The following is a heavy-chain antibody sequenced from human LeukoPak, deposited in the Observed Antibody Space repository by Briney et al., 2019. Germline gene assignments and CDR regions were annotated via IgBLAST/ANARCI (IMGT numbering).Heavy chain of an antibody. CDR3: ARGGGRDYGDLSAYYYYALDV. J-gene: IGHJ6*02. Sequence: ASVKVSCKASGYTFTSYDINWERQATGQGLEWMGWMNPNSGDTGYAQKFQGRVTMTRNTSISTAYMELSSLRSEDTAVYYCARGGGRDYGDLSAYYYYALDVWGQGTTVTVSS. CDR1: GYTFTSYD. CDR2: MNPNSGDT. V-gene: IGHV1-8*01. D-gene: IGHD4-17*01.